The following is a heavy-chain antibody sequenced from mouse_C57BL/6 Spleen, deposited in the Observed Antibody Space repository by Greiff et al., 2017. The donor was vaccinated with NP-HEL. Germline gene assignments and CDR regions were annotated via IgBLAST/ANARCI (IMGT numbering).Heavy chain of an antibody. V-gene: IGHV5-4*03. CDR2: ISDGGSYT. CDR3: ARATTVVATGFDY. Sequence: DVKLVESGGGLVKPGGSLKLSCAASGFTFSSYAMSWVRQTPEKRLEWVATISDGGSYTYYPDNVKGRFTISRDNAKNNLYLQMSHLKSEDTAMYYCARATTVVATGFDYWGQGTTLTVSS. D-gene: IGHD1-1*01. J-gene: IGHJ2*01. CDR1: GFTFSSYA.